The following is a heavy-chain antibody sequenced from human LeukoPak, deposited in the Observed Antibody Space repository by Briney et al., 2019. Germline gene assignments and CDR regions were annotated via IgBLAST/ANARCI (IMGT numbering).Heavy chain of an antibody. D-gene: IGHD2-21*02. CDR3: ASHDCGGDCYALRVDY. Sequence: SETLSLTCTVSGCSISSSSYYWGWIRQPPGKGLEWIGSIYYSGSTYYNPSLKSRVTISVDTSKNQFSLKLSSVTAADTAVYYCASHDCGGDCYALRVDYWGQGTLVTVSS. CDR1: GCSISSSSYY. J-gene: IGHJ4*02. V-gene: IGHV4-39*01. CDR2: IYYSGST.